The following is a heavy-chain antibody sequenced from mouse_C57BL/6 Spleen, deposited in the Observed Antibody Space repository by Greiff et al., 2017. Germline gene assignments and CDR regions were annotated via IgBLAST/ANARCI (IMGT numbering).Heavy chain of an antibody. J-gene: IGHJ3*01. Sequence: VQLQQSGAELMKPGASVKLSCKASGYTFTGYWIEWVQQRPGNGLEWIGEILPGSGCTNYNEKFKGKATFTADTSSNTAYMQLSSLTPEDSAIYYCARWYQTRFAYWGQGTLVTVSA. V-gene: IGHV1-9*01. CDR2: ILPGSGCT. CDR1: GYTFTGYW. CDR3: ARWYQTRFAY. D-gene: IGHD1-1*02.